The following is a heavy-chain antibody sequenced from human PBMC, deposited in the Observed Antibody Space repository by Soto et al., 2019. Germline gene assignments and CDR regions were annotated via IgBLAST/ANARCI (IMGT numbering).Heavy chain of an antibody. Sequence: VQLLESGGGLVQPGGSLRLSCAASGFTFSSYAMMWVRQAPGKGLEWVSAIIENGDSTFYADSVKGRFTISRDNSRNTLYLQINSLRAEDTAVYYCVKDKPIWYFHLWGRGTLVTVSS. V-gene: IGHV3-23*01. CDR1: GFTFSSYA. D-gene: IGHD2-2*02. CDR2: IIENGDST. CDR3: VKDKPIWYFHL. J-gene: IGHJ2*01.